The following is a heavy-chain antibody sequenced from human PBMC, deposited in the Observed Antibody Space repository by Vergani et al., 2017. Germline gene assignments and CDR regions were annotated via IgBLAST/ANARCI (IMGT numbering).Heavy chain of an antibody. CDR3: ARDSGRRCSWVVPAAMKDGMDV. V-gene: IGHV3-11*01. J-gene: IGHJ6*02. CDR1: GFTFSDYY. CDR2: ISSSGSTI. D-gene: IGHD2-2*01. Sequence: QVQLVESGGGLVKPGGSLRLSCAASGFTFSDYYMSWIRQAPGKGLEWVSYISSSGSTIYYADSVKGRFTISRDNAKNSLYLQMNSLRAEDTAVYYCARDSGRRCSWVVPAAMKDGMDVWGQGTTVTVSS.